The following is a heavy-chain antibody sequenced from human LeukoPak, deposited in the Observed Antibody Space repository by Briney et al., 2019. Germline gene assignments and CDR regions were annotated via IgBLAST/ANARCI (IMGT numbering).Heavy chain of an antibody. CDR1: GFTFSSYA. CDR3: AKRSGSYYYFDY. J-gene: IGHJ4*02. D-gene: IGHD1-26*01. CDR2: ISGSGGST. Sequence: GGSLRLSCAASGFTFSSYAITWVRQAPGKGLEWVSVISGSGGSTNYADSVKGRFTISRDNSKNTLYLQMNSLRAEDTAVYYCAKRSGSYYYFDYWGQGTLVTVSS. V-gene: IGHV3-23*01.